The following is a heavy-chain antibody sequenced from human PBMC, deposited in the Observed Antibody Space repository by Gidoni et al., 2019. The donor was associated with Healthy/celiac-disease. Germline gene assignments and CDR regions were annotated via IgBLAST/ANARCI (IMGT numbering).Heavy chain of an antibody. J-gene: IGHJ4*02. Sequence: QVQLQQWGAGLLKPSETLSLTCAVYGGSFSGYYWSWIRQPPGKGLEWIGEINHSGSTNYNPSLKSRVTISVDTSKNQFSLKLSSVTAADTAVYYCARSAGVGYSSGWYGQSLDYWGQGTLVTVSS. D-gene: IGHD6-19*01. CDR3: ARSAGVGYSSGWYGQSLDY. V-gene: IGHV4-34*01. CDR2: INHSGST. CDR1: GGSFSGYY.